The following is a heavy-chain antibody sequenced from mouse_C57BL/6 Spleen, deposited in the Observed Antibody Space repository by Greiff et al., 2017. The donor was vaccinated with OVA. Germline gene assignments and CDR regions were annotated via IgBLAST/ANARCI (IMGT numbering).Heavy chain of an antibody. V-gene: IGHV1-19*01. CDR2: INPYNGGT. J-gene: IGHJ4*01. CDR1: GYTFTDYY. Sequence: EVQLQQSGPVLVKPGASVKMSCKASGYTFTDYYMNWVKQSHGKSLEWIGVINPYNGGTSYNQKFKGKATLTVDKSSSTAYMELNSLTSEDSAVYYCARSYDYEVDYWGQGTSVTVSS. CDR3: ARSYDYEVDY. D-gene: IGHD2-4*01.